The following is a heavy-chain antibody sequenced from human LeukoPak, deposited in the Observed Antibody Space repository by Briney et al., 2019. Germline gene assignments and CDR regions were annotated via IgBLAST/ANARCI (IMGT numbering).Heavy chain of an antibody. V-gene: IGHV3-7*05. CDR1: GFTFSTSW. D-gene: IGHD6-6*01. J-gene: IGHJ4*02. Sequence: PGGSLRLSCAASGFTFSTSWMDWVRQAPGKGLEWVANIKYDGSEKYYVVSVKGRFTISRDNAKNSLYLQMNSLRAEDTAVYYCAGDQVGAGRPPAFDYWGQGTLVTVSS. CDR2: IKYDGSEK. CDR3: AGDQVGAGRPPAFDY.